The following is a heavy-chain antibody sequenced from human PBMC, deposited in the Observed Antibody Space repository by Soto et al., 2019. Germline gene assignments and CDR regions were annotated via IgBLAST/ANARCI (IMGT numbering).Heavy chain of an antibody. J-gene: IGHJ3*01. Sequence: QVQLVESGGGVVQPGRSLRLSCVVSGFIFSDYGMHWVRQAPGKGLEWVAAVSYHGSDKYYADSVKGRFTVSRDNSDNTLHLQMRSLSAEHTAMYYCAIIQCRQHGSDPPPAVGDWGQGTMVTVSP. CDR1: GFIFSDYG. CDR3: AIIQCRQHGSDPPPAVGD. D-gene: IGHD2-21*01. CDR2: VSYHGSDK. V-gene: IGHV3-30*03.